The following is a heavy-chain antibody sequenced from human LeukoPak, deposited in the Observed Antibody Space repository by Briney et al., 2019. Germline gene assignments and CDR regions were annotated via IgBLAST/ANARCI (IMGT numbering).Heavy chain of an antibody. CDR2: ISYDGSNK. D-gene: IGHD4-17*01. CDR3: AKSGGVTTTLGY. V-gene: IGHV3-30*18. Sequence: GGSLRLSCATSGFTFNSFGMHWARQAPGKGLEWVAVISYDGSNKYYADSVKGRFTISRDNSKNTLYLQMNSLRAEDTAVYYCAKSGGVTTTLGYWGQGTLVTVSS. CDR1: GFTFNSFG. J-gene: IGHJ4*02.